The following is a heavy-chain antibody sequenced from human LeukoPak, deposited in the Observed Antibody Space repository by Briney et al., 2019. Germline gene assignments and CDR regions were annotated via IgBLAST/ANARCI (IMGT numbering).Heavy chain of an antibody. CDR3: ARDRGGDRFDY. D-gene: IGHD3-10*01. Sequence: PGGSLRLSCAASGFTFSNHGMQWVRQAPGKGLEWVSFISDSGNSISYTDSVKGRFTISRDNAKNSLYLQMNSLSGEDTGLYYCARDRGGDRFDYWGQGTLVTVSS. CDR2: ISDSGNSI. CDR1: GFTFSNHG. J-gene: IGHJ4*02. V-gene: IGHV3-48*03.